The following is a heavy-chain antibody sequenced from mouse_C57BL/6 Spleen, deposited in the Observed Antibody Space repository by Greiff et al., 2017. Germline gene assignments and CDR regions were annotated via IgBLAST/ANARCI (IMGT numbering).Heavy chain of an antibody. Sequence: EVKLMESGPELVKPGASVKISCKASGYSFTDYNMNWVKQSNGKSLEWIGVINPNYGTTSYNQKFKGKATLTVDQSSSTAYMQLNSLTSEDSAVYYCAKNYYGSTLFAYWGQGTLVTVSA. D-gene: IGHD1-1*01. V-gene: IGHV1-39*01. J-gene: IGHJ3*01. CDR2: INPNYGTT. CDR3: AKNYYGSTLFAY. CDR1: GYSFTDYN.